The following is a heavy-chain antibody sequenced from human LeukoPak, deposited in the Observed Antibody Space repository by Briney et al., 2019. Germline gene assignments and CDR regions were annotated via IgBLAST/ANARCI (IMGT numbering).Heavy chain of an antibody. J-gene: IGHJ4*02. Sequence: SVKVSCTASGFTFTSSAMQWVRQARGQRLAWIGWIVVGSGNTNYAQKFQERVTITRDMSTSTAYMELSSLRSEDTAVYYCAALSGNRYYYDSSGSEIEWGQGTLVTVSS. V-gene: IGHV1-58*02. D-gene: IGHD3-22*01. CDR3: AALSGNRYYYDSSGSEIE. CDR1: GFTFTSSA. CDR2: IVVGSGNT.